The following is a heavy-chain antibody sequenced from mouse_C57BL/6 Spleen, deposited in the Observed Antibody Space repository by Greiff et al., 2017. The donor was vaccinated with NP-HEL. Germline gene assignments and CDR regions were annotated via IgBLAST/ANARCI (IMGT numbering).Heavy chain of an antibody. CDR3: ASSYDYDPYYFDY. CDR1: GYAFSSSW. D-gene: IGHD2-4*01. CDR2: IYPGDGDT. V-gene: IGHV1-82*01. Sequence: VQLQQSGPELVKPGASVKISCKASGYAFSSSWMNWVKQRPGKGLEWIGRIYPGDGDTNYNGKFKGKATLTADKSSSTAYMQLSSLTSEDSAVDFCASSYDYDPYYFDYWGQGTTLTVSS. J-gene: IGHJ2*01.